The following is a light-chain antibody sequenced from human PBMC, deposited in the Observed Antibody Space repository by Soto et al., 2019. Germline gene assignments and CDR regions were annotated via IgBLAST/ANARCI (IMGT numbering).Light chain of an antibody. J-gene: IGKJ5*01. V-gene: IGKV3-11*01. CDR1: QGVSSY. CDR2: DAS. Sequence: EIVLTQSPGTLSLSPGDTATLSCGASQGVSSYLGWYQQKPGQTPRLLIYDASTRATGIPARFSGSGSGTEFILTISSVESEDFEIYYCQQRNNWPPITFGQGTRLEIK. CDR3: QQRNNWPPIT.